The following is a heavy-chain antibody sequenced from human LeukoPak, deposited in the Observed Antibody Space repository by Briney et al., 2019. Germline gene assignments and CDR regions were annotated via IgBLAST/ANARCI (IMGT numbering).Heavy chain of an antibody. D-gene: IGHD6-13*01. J-gene: IGHJ4*02. CDR2: IYTSGST. Sequence: SETLSLTCTVSGGSISSYYWSWIRQPAGKGLEWIGRIYTSGSTNYNPSLKGRVTMSVDTSKNQFSLQLRSVTAADTTVYYCARGRGSSWYYFDYWGQGTLVTVSS. CDR3: ARGRGSSWYYFDY. CDR1: GGSISSYY. V-gene: IGHV4-4*07.